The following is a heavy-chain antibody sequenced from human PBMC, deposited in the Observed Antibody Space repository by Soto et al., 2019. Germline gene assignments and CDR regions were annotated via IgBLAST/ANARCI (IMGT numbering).Heavy chain of an antibody. V-gene: IGHV4-59*01. D-gene: IGHD1-26*01. J-gene: IGHJ4*02. Sequence: SETLSLTCTVSGGSISSYYWSWIRQPPGKGLEWIGYIYYSGSTNYNPSLKSRVTISVDTSKNQFSLKLSSVTAADTAVYYCARSGWELPYYFDYWGQGTLVTVSS. CDR1: GGSISSYY. CDR2: IYYSGST. CDR3: ARSGWELPYYFDY.